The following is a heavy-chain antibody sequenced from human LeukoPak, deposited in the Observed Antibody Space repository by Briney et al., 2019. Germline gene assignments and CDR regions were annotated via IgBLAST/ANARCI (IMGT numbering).Heavy chain of an antibody. Sequence: SVKVSCKASGGTFSSNAISWVRQAPGQGLEWMGGIIPIFGTANYAQKFQGRVTITADESTSTAYMELSSLRSEDTAVYYCASSRAFGGVIANYYFDYWGQGTLVTVSS. D-gene: IGHD3-16*02. CDR2: IIPIFGTA. V-gene: IGHV1-69*13. J-gene: IGHJ4*02. CDR1: GGTFSSNA. CDR3: ASSRAFGGVIANYYFDY.